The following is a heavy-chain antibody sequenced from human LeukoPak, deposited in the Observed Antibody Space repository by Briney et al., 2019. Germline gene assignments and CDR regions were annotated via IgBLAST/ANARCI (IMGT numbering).Heavy chain of an antibody. CDR2: INPSGGST. V-gene: IGHV1-46*01. CDR3: ATDAYGVLFDY. Sequence: ASVKVSCKASGYTFTSYYMHWVRQAPGRGLEWMGIINPSGGSTSYAQKFQGRVTMTRDMSTSTVYMELSSLRSEDTAVYYCATDAYGVLFDYWGQGTLVTVSS. D-gene: IGHD3-3*01. CDR1: GYTFTSYY. J-gene: IGHJ4*02.